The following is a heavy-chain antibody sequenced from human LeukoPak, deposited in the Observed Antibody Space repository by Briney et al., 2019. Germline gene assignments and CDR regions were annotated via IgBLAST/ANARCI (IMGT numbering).Heavy chain of an antibody. D-gene: IGHD4-23*01. CDR2: IYHGGST. Sequence: SETLSLTCTVSGGTISSYYWSWIRQPPGKGLEWIGYIYHGGSTNYNPSLESRVTIAVNTSRNHFSLKLSSVTAADTAVYYCAKDRYPVDGDYVGGYFDYWGQGTLVTVSS. V-gene: IGHV4-59*01. CDR3: AKDRYPVDGDYVGGYFDY. CDR1: GGTISSYY. J-gene: IGHJ4*02.